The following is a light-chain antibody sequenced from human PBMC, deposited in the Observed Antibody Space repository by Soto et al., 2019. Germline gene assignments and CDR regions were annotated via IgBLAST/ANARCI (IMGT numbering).Light chain of an antibody. Sequence: DIPMTPSPSTLSASVGDRFTITCRASQTISSWLAWYQQKPGKAPKLLIFKASSLQTGVPSKFSGSGSGTEFTLTISSLQPDDFATYYCQQYDSYPWTFGQGTKVDIK. CDR1: QTISSW. V-gene: IGKV1-5*03. CDR2: KAS. CDR3: QQYDSYPWT. J-gene: IGKJ1*01.